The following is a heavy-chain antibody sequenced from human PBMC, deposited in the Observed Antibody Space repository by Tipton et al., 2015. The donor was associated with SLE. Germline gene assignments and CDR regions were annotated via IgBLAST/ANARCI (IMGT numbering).Heavy chain of an antibody. CDR1: GDPITSHY. CDR2: VSYSGST. D-gene: IGHD6-19*01. CDR3: VRGEYSSGWYGDYFAY. V-gene: IGHV4-59*11. J-gene: IGHJ4*02. Sequence: TLSLTCTVSGDPITSHYWSWVRQAPGKGLEWIGYVSYSGSTNYSPSLKSRATISIDTSKNQFYLKLNSVSAADTAVYFCVRGEYSSGWYGDYFAYWGQGTLVSVSS.